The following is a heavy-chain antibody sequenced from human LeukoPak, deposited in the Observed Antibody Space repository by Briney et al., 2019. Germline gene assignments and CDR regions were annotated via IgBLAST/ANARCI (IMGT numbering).Heavy chain of an antibody. Sequence: ASVKVSCKASGYTFTSYGISWVRQAPGQGLEWMGIINPSGGSTSYAQKFQGRVTMTRDMSTSTVYMELSSLRSEDTAVYYCARSKLERHYYYMDVWGKGTTVTVSS. CDR3: ARSKLERHYYYMDV. J-gene: IGHJ6*03. D-gene: IGHD1-1*01. CDR2: INPSGGST. CDR1: GYTFTSYG. V-gene: IGHV1-46*01.